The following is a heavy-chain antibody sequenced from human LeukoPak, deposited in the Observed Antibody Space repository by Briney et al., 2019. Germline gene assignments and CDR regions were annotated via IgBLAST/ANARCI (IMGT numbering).Heavy chain of an antibody. J-gene: IGHJ5*02. CDR1: GFTFSSYA. V-gene: IGHV3-23*01. D-gene: IGHD2-15*01. Sequence: GGSLRLSCAASGFTFSSYAMTWVRQAPGEGLEWVSAITDSTYFADSVKGRFTIPRDSSKNRMYLQMNSLRVEDTAVYYCARYCSGGRCYSGLDPWGQGALVTVSS. CDR2: ITDST. CDR3: ARYCSGGRCYSGLDP.